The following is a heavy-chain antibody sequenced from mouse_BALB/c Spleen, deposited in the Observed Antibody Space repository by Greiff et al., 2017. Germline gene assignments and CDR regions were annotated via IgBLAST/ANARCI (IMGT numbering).Heavy chain of an antibody. Sequence: DVKLVESGGGLVKPGGSLKLSCAASGFTFSDYYMYWVRQTPEKRLEWVATISDGGSYTYYPDSVKGRFTISRDNAKNNLYLQMSSLKSEDTAMYYCARDPTYDGYGGAMDYWGQGTSVTVSS. V-gene: IGHV5-4*02. CDR1: GFTFSDYY. CDR2: ISDGGSYT. D-gene: IGHD2-3*01. CDR3: ARDPTYDGYGGAMDY. J-gene: IGHJ4*01.